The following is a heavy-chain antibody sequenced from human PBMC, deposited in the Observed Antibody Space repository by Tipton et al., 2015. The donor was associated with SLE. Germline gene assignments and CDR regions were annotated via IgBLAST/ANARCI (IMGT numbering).Heavy chain of an antibody. Sequence: SLRLSCAASGFTFSSFAISWVRQAPGKGLEWVSSISGGDGGTYYADSVKGRFTISRDNSKNTLFLQMNSLRGEDTAIYYCAKTFGMIDPFDFWGLGTLVTASS. CDR1: GFTFSSFA. CDR3: AKTFGMIDPFDF. D-gene: IGHD3-16*01. CDR2: ISGGDGGT. J-gene: IGHJ4*02. V-gene: IGHV3-23*01.